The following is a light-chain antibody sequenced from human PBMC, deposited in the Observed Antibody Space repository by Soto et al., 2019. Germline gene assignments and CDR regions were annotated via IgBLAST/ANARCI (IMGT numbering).Light chain of an antibody. Sequence: DIVMTQSPDSLAVSLGERATINCKSSQSVSHSSSNRNYLAWYQQKPGQPPKLLIYWASTRESGVPDRFSGSGSGTDFTLTISSLQAEDVAVYYCHQYYNTPLTFGGGTKVEIK. CDR1: QSVSHSSSNRNY. CDR2: WAS. CDR3: HQYYNTPLT. V-gene: IGKV4-1*01. J-gene: IGKJ4*01.